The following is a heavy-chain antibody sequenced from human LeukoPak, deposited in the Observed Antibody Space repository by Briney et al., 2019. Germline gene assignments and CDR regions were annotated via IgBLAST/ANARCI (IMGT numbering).Heavy chain of an antibody. CDR3: ARAGWIQLWSQPHYFDY. CDR1: GGTFSSYA. J-gene: IGHJ4*02. CDR2: IIPIFGTA. Sequence: GASVKVSCKASGGTFSSYAISWVRQAPGQGLEWMGGIIPIFGTANYAQEFQGRVTITADKSTSTAYMELSSLRSEDTAVYYCARAGWIQLWSQPHYFDYWGQGTLVTVSS. D-gene: IGHD5-18*01. V-gene: IGHV1-69*06.